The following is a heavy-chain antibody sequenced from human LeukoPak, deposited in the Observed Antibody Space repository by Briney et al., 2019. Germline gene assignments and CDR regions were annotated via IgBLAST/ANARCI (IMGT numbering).Heavy chain of an antibody. J-gene: IGHJ4*02. Sequence: GGSLRLSCAASGFTFSSYGMHWVRQAPGKGLKWVAFIRYDGSNKYYADSVEGRFTISRDNSKNTLYLQMNSLRAEDTAVYYCAKGPITMIVVVMTYFDYWGQGTLVTVSS. CDR2: IRYDGSNK. V-gene: IGHV3-30*02. CDR1: GFTFSSYG. CDR3: AKGPITMIVVVMTYFDY. D-gene: IGHD3-22*01.